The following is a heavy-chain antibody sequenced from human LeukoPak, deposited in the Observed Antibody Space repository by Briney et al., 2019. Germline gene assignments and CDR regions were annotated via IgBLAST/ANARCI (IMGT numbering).Heavy chain of an antibody. D-gene: IGHD6-13*01. Sequence: SVKVSCKASGGTFGSYAISWVRQAPGQGLEWMGGIIPIFGTANYAQKFQGRVTITTDESTSTAYMELSSLRSEDTAVYYCARWARMGYNYFDYWGQGTLVTVSS. V-gene: IGHV1-69*05. CDR2: IIPIFGTA. CDR1: GGTFGSYA. CDR3: ARWARMGYNYFDY. J-gene: IGHJ4*02.